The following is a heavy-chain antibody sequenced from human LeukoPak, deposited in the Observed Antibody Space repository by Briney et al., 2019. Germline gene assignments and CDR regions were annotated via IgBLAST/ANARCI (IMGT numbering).Heavy chain of an antibody. CDR1: GYSFTSYW. CDR2: IYPGDSDT. V-gene: IGHV5-51*01. J-gene: IGHJ6*02. CDR3: ARLRGSGWYYYYGMDV. Sequence: GESLKISCKGSGYSFTSYWIGWVRQMPGKGLDWMGIIYPGDSDTRYSPSFQGQVTISADKSISTAYLQWSSLKASDTAMYYCARLRGSGWYYYYGMDVWGQGTTVTVSS. D-gene: IGHD6-19*01.